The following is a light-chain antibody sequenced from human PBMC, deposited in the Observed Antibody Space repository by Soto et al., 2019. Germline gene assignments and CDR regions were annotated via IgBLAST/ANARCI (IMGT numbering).Light chain of an antibody. CDR1: SSDVGGYNY. CDR3: SSYGGSTNYV. V-gene: IGLV2-8*01. J-gene: IGLJ1*01. CDR2: EVS. Sequence: QSALTQPPSASGSPGQSVTISCTGTSSDVGGYNYVSWYQQHPGKAPKLMIYEVSKRPSGVPDRFSGSKSVNTASLTVSGLQAEDEAEYYCSSYGGSTNYVFGTGTKVTVL.